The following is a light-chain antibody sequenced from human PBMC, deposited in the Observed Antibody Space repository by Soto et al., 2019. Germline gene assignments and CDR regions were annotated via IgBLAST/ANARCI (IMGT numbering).Light chain of an antibody. CDR3: QQYHSPPLT. CDR1: QNIRRNY. J-gene: IGKJ1*01. V-gene: IGKV3-20*01. CDR2: GAV. Sequence: EIVLTQSPGTLSLSPGQRATLSCRASQNIRRNYVAWFQQTPGQAPRLLIYGAVNKASGIPDRFSGSGSGTEFTLTISSLEPEDFVVYYCQQYHSPPLTFGQGTKVEIK.